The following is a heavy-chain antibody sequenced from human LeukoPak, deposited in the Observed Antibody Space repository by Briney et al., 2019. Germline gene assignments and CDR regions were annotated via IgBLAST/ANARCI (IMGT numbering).Heavy chain of an antibody. D-gene: IGHD2-2*01. V-gene: IGHV3-23*01. CDR2: ISGSGGST. CDR1: GFTFSSYA. J-gene: IGHJ5*02. CDR3: ATSSPPLVAPGWFDP. Sequence: TGGSLRLSCAASGFTFSSYAMSWVRQAPGKGLEWVSAISGSGGSTYYADSVKGRFTISRDNSKNTLYLQMNSLRAEDTAVYYCATSSPPLVAPGWFDPWGQGTLVTVSS.